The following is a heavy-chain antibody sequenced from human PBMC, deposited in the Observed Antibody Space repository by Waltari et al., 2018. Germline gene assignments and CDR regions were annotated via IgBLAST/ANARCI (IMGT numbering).Heavy chain of an antibody. Sequence: QLQLQESGPGLVKPSETLSLTCTVSGGSLRRSISFLPWTRQHPGKGLEWIGSISYSGSTYYKLALKSRVTISVDRSTNQVSLKLTSVTAADTAVYFCAREVPRNGYIGLIYYYMDVWGKGTTVTVSS. J-gene: IGHJ6*03. D-gene: IGHD5-12*01. CDR3: AREVPRNGYIGLIYYYMDV. CDR2: ISYSGST. V-gene: IGHV4-39*01. CDR1: GGSLRRSISF.